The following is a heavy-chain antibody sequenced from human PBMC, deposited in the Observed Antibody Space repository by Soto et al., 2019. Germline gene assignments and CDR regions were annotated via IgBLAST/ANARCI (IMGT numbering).Heavy chain of an antibody. V-gene: IGHV4-59*01. J-gene: IGHJ4*02. Sequence: QVQLQESGPGLVKPSETLSLTCTVSGGSLSNYYWSWIRQPPGKGLEWIGYIYYSGRTNYNPSLKSRFTMSVATSKNQVSLKLNSVTAADTAGYYCARNDHGGNPFFANWGQGTLVTVSS. CDR2: IYYSGRT. CDR3: ARNDHGGNPFFAN. CDR1: GGSLSNYY. D-gene: IGHD4-17*01.